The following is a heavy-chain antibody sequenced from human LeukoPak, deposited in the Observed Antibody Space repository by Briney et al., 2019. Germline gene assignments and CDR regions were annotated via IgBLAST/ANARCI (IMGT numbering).Heavy chain of an antibody. J-gene: IGHJ3*02. D-gene: IGHD3-22*01. CDR2: IIPIFGTA. CDR1: GGTFSSYA. V-gene: IGHV1-69*06. Sequence: SVKVSCKASGGTFSSYAISWVRQAPGQGLEWMGGIIPIFGTANYAQKFQGRVTITADKSTSTAYMELSSLRSEDMAVYYCARDNDSSGYYYDAFDIWGQGTMVTVSS. CDR3: ARDNDSSGYYYDAFDI.